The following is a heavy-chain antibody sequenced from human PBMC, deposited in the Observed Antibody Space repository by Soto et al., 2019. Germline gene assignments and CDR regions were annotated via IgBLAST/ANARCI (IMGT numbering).Heavy chain of an antibody. CDR1: GGTFNSYA. Sequence: SVTVSCKASGGTFNSYAISWVRQAHGQGLEWMGGIIPIFGTANYAQKFQGRVTITRDTSATTAHMQLSSLGSEDTAVYYCAREHSSSHAEYFRHRGQGTLVTVSS. CDR2: IIPIFGTA. V-gene: IGHV1-69*05. J-gene: IGHJ1*01. D-gene: IGHD6-6*01. CDR3: AREHSSSHAEYFRH.